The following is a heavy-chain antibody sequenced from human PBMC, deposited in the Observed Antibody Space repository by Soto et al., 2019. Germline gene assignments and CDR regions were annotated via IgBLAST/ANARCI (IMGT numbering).Heavy chain of an antibody. CDR2: ISAYNGNT. CDR1: GYTFTSYG. J-gene: IGHJ4*02. Sequence: ASVKVSCKASGYTFTSYGISWVRQAPGQELEWMGWISAYNGNTNYAQKLQGRVTMTTDTSTSTAYMELSSLRSDDTAVYFCARDGDIVVVPAAMQIDYWGQGTLVTVSS. V-gene: IGHV1-18*01. D-gene: IGHD2-2*01. CDR3: ARDGDIVVVPAAMQIDY.